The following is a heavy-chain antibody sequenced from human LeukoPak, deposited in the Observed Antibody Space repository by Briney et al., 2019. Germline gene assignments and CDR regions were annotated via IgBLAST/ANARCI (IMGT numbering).Heavy chain of an antibody. CDR3: ARPPDDSREMGDFQH. V-gene: IGHV4-39*01. D-gene: IGHD3-22*01. CDR1: GGSISRSSYY. Sequence: SETLSLTCTVSGGSISRSSYYWGWVRQPPGKGLEWIGSIYYTGSTYYNPSLKSRVTISVDTSKNQFSLRLSSVTAADTAVYYCARPPDDSREMGDFQHWGQGTLVTVSS. CDR2: IYYTGST. J-gene: IGHJ1*01.